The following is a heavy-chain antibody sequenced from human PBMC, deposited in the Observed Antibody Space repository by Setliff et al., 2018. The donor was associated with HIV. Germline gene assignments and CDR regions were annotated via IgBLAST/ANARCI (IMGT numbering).Heavy chain of an antibody. CDR2: IYHSGRT. D-gene: IGHD3-16*01. Sequence: SETLSLTCTVSGGSISSNSYYWGWIRQPPGKGLEWIGSIYHSGRTYYNPSLQSRVTISVDKSKSQFSLKLSSVTAADTAVYYCARVLGAVYFDYWGQGTLVTVSS. CDR3: ARVLGAVYFDY. V-gene: IGHV4-39*07. CDR1: GGSISSNSYY. J-gene: IGHJ4*02.